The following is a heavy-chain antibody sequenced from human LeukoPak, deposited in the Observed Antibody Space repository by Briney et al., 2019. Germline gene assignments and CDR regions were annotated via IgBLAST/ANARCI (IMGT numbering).Heavy chain of an antibody. Sequence: GESLKISCKGSGYDFSTYWIAWVRQMPGKGLEWMGIIYPDDSDTRYSPSFQGHVTISADKSVSTAYLQLSSLKPSDTAFYYCARLEQVPLGGAHWGQGSLVIVSS. CDR3: ARLEQVPLGGAH. V-gene: IGHV5-51*01. D-gene: IGHD2-2*01. J-gene: IGHJ4*02. CDR1: GYDFSTYW. CDR2: IYPDDSDT.